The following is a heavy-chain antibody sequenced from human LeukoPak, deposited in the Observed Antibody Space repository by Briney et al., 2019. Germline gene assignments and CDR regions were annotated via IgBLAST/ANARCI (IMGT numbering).Heavy chain of an antibody. V-gene: IGHV4-59*08. J-gene: IGHJ4*02. CDR1: GGSISSYY. CDR2: IYYSGST. CDR3: ARLPFYYFDY. Sequence: SETLSLTCTVSGGSISSYYWSWIRQPPGKGLEWIGYIYYSGSTNYNPSLKSRVTISVDTSKNQFSLKPSSVTAADTAVYYCARLPFYYFDYWGQGTLVTVSS.